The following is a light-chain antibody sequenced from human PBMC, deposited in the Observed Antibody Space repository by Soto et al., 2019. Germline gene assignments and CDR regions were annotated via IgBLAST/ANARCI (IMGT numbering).Light chain of an antibody. CDR2: GAT. V-gene: IGKV3-11*01. CDR1: QSVSIL. J-gene: IGKJ5*01. CDR3: QQRSNWPIIT. Sequence: EIVMTQSPATLSVSPGERATLSCRAIQSVSILLAWYQQKPGQAPRLLIHGATTRATGIPARFSGSGSGTDFTLTISSLEPEDFAVYYCQQRSNWPIITFGQGTRLEIK.